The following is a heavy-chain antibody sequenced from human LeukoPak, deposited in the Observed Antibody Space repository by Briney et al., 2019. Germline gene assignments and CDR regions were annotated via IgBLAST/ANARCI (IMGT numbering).Heavy chain of an antibody. D-gene: IGHD6-19*01. CDR1: GGSISSSTYY. V-gene: IGHV4-61*05. CDR2: IYYSGST. J-gene: IGHJ4*02. Sequence: SETLSLTCNVSGGSISSSTYYWSWIRQPPGKGLEWIGYIYYSGSTNYNPSLKSRLTISIDTSKNQFSLKLSSVTAADTAVYYCARHSGAGTGFVYWGQGTLVTVSS. CDR3: ARHSGAGTGFVY.